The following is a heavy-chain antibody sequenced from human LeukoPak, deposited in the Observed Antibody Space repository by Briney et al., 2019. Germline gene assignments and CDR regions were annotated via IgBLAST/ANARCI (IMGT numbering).Heavy chain of an antibody. CDR1: GFTFGDYA. CDR3: TRDRGAYNLYDY. V-gene: IGHV3-49*03. Sequence: GGSLRLSCTASGFTFGDYAMSWSRQAPGKGLEWVGFIRSKAYGETADYAASVKGRFTISRDDSKAIAYLQMNSLKTEDTAVYHCTRDRGAYNLYDYWGQGTLVTVSS. J-gene: IGHJ4*02. D-gene: IGHD1-1*01. CDR2: IRSKAYGETA.